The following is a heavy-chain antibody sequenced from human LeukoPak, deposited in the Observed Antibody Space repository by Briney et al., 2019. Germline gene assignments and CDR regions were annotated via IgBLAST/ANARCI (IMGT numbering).Heavy chain of an antibody. Sequence: SETLSLTCAVSGGSISPYHWTWIRQPPGKGLEWIGYISYSGSTNYNPSLKSRVTISTDTSKSQFSLKLSSVTAADTAVYYCARHLDYYGSGSYEYWGQGTLVTVSS. D-gene: IGHD3-10*01. CDR2: ISYSGST. J-gene: IGHJ4*02. V-gene: IGHV4-59*08. CDR1: GGSISPYH. CDR3: ARHLDYYGSGSYEY.